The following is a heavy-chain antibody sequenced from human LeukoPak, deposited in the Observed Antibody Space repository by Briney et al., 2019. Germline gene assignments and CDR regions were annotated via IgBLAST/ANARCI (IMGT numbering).Heavy chain of an antibody. CDR1: GFTFSNYW. CDR3: ARDEASTGPLQL. CDR2: INSDGINT. D-gene: IGHD1-14*01. J-gene: IGHJ1*01. V-gene: IGHV3-74*01. Sequence: PGGSLRLSCAASGFTFSNYWMHWVRQAPGKGLVWVSRINSDGINTSYADSVKGRFTISRDNAKNTLNLQMNSLRVEDTAVYYCARDEASTGPLQLWGQGTPVTVSS.